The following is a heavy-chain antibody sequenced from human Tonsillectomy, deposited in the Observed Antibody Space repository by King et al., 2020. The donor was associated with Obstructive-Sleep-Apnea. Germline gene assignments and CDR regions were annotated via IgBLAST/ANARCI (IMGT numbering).Heavy chain of an antibody. V-gene: IGHV4-34*01. CDR1: GGSFSGYY. J-gene: IGHJ4*02. CDR3: ARGGMVAARRRAYYFDY. D-gene: IGHD6-6*01. Sequence: QVQLQQWGAGLLKPSETLSLTCAVYGGSFSGYYWSWIRQPPGKGLEWIGEINHSGSTNYNPSLKSRVTISVDTSKNQFSLKLSSVTAADTAVYYCARGGMVAARRRAYYFDYWGQGTLVTVSS. CDR2: INHSGST.